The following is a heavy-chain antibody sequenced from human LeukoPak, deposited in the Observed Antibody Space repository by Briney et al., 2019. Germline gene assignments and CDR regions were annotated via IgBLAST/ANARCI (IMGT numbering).Heavy chain of an antibody. CDR2: ISHSGST. D-gene: IGHD1-26*01. CDR1: GYSISRGYY. Sequence: PSETLSLTCTVSGYSISRGYYWGWIRQPPGKGLEWIGTISHSGSTYYNPSLKSQVIISLDTSKNQFSLTLSSVTAADTAVYYWAGPPGSGIYYVDAWGQGILVTVP. CDR3: AGPPGSGIYYVDA. V-gene: IGHV4-38-2*02. J-gene: IGHJ5*02.